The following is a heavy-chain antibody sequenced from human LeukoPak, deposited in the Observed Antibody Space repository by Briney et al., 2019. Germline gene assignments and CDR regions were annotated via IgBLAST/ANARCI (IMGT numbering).Heavy chain of an antibody. CDR1: GGSISSSNW. CDR2: INHSGST. D-gene: IGHD4-17*01. CDR3: ARGRDDYGDYDPHLNWYFDL. J-gene: IGHJ2*01. Sequence: SGTLSLTCAVSGGSISSSNWWSWVRQPPGKGLEWIGEINHSGSTNYNPSLKSRVTISVDTSKNQFSLKLSSVTAADTAVYYCARGRDDYGDYDPHLNWYFDLWGRGTLVTVSS. V-gene: IGHV4-4*02.